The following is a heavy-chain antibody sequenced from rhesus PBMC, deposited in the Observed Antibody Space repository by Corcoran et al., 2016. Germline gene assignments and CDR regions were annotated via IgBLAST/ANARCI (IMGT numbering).Heavy chain of an antibody. J-gene: IGHJ4*01. CDR3: AKGSYSSWSVDY. CDR1: GFTFSSYG. Sequence: EVQLVETGGGLVQPGGSLKLSCAASGFTFSSYGLSWVRQAPGKGLDWVSAINSGGGSTSYATPVKGRFTISRDNSKNTLSLQMNSLRAEDTAVYYWAKGSYSSWSVDYWGQGVLVTVSS. CDR2: INSGGGST. D-gene: IGHD6-13*01. V-gene: IGHV3S5*01.